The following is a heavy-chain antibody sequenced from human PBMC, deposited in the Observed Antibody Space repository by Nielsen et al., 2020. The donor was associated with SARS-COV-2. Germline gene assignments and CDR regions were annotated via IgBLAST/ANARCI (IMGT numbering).Heavy chain of an antibody. CDR3: AKDGVVRGDAFDI. CDR2: VSSSGGST. V-gene: IGHV3-23*01. D-gene: IGHD3-10*01. J-gene: IGHJ3*02. CDR1: GFTFNIYA. Sequence: GESLKISCAASGFTFNIYAMAWVRRAPGRGLQWVTGVSSSGGSTYYTDSVKGRFTISRDNSKNTLYLEMHSLRVEDTAVYYCAKDGVVRGDAFDIWGQRTMVTVSS.